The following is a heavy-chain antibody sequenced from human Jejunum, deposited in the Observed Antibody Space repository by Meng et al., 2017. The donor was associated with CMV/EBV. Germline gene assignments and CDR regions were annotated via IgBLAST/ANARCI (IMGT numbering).Heavy chain of an antibody. V-gene: IGHV4-39*07. Sequence: GGSISSSDYYWGWVRQPPGKGLEWIGTIYYRGDTYYSPSLESRLTISVDTSKNQFSLRLRSVTAADTAVYYCARVTVVSQRFDYWGQGTLVTVSS. J-gene: IGHJ4*02. D-gene: IGHD6-25*01. CDR3: ARVTVVSQRFDY. CDR1: GGSISSSDYY. CDR2: IYYRGDT.